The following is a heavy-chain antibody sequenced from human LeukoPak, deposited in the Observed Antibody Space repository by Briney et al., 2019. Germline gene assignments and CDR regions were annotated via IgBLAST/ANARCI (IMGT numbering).Heavy chain of an antibody. Sequence: ASVKVSCKASGYTFTSYDINWVRQATGQGLEWMGWMNPNSGNTGYAQKFQGRVTMTRDTSISTAYMELSRLRSDDTAVYYCARGLFIGGTFDYWGQGTLVTVSS. CDR1: GYTFTSYD. CDR2: MNPNSGNT. D-gene: IGHD3-16*01. J-gene: IGHJ4*02. V-gene: IGHV1-8*01. CDR3: ARGLFIGGTFDY.